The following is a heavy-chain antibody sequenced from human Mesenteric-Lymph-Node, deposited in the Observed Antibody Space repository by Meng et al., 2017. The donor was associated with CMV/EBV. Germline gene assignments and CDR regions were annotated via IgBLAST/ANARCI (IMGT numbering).Heavy chain of an antibody. Sequence: SETLSLTCSVSGASITSSNYYWGWIRQPPGKGLEWIGSIYYSGTTYYNPSLKSRVTISLDTSENHFSLKLSSVTATDTAMYYCARDSLGFQYSGYDSQNYGMDVWGQGTTVTVSS. V-gene: IGHV4-39*07. D-gene: IGHD5-12*01. CDR2: IYYSGTT. CDR3: ARDSLGFQYSGYDSQNYGMDV. CDR1: GASITSSNYY. J-gene: IGHJ6*02.